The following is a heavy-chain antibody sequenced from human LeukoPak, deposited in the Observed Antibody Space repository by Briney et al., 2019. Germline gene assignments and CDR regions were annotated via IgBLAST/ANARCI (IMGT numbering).Heavy chain of an antibody. Sequence: GGSLRLSCAASGFTVSSNYMSWVRQAPGKGLEWVSLIYSGGSTYYADSVKGRFTISRDNSKNTLYLQMNSLRAEDTAVYYCARHLTDAYYYYGMDVWGQGTTVTVSS. CDR1: GFTVSSNY. D-gene: IGHD1-20*01. CDR2: IYSGGST. V-gene: IGHV3-66*04. J-gene: IGHJ6*02. CDR3: ARHLTDAYYYYGMDV.